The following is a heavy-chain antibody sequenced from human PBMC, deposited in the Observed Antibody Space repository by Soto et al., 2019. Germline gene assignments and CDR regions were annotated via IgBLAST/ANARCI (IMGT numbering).Heavy chain of an antibody. Sequence: SETLSLTCTVSGDFNTNFYWSWIRQSPGKGLEWMGFIYSSGSTRYNPSLKSRITMSLDTSKNQFSLRLSSVAAADTAVYYCARHPERIAQIGWFDPWGQGTLVTVSS. D-gene: IGHD6-13*01. J-gene: IGHJ5*02. V-gene: IGHV4-59*08. CDR2: IYSSGST. CDR3: ARHPERIAQIGWFDP. CDR1: GDFNTNFY.